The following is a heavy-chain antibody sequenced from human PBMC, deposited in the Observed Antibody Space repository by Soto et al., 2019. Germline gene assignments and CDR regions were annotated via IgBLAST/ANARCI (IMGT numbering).Heavy chain of an antibody. Sequence: PSETLSLTCTVSDDSISSYSWSWIRQPPGKGLEWIGNIHYNGNTKYSPSLKSRVTMSVDTSKNHFSLKLISVTTADTAVYFCAREGNLGRWIQPLDSWGQGTLVTVSS. D-gene: IGHD2-2*03. CDR2: IHYNGNT. J-gene: IGHJ4*02. V-gene: IGHV4-59*01. CDR3: AREGNLGRWIQPLDS. CDR1: DDSISSYS.